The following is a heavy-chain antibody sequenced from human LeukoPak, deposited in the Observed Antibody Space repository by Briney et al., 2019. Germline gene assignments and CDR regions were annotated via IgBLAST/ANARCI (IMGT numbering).Heavy chain of an antibody. CDR2: IYYSGST. CDR1: GGSISSYY. J-gene: IGHJ5*02. D-gene: IGHD3-22*01. CDR3: AREVDSSGYYWFDP. V-gene: IGHV4-59*01. Sequence: PSETLSLTCTVSGGSISSYYWSWIRQRPGKGQEWIGYIYYSGSTNYNPSLKSRVTISVDTSKNQFSLKLSSVTAADTAVYYCAREVDSSGYYWFDPWGQGTLVTVSS.